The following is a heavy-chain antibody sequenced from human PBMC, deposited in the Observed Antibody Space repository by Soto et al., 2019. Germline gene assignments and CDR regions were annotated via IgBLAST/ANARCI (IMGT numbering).Heavy chain of an antibody. CDR1: GYSFTSYW. J-gene: IGHJ5*02. CDR3: ARTLGYCSSTSCPPLGNWFDP. V-gene: IGHV5-10-1*01. Sequence: GESLKISCNGSGYSFTSYWISWVRQMPGKGLEWMGRIDPSDSYTNYSPSFQGHVTISADKSISTAYLQWSSLKASDTAMYYCARTLGYCSSTSCPPLGNWFDPWGQGTLVTVSS. CDR2: IDPSDSYT. D-gene: IGHD2-2*01.